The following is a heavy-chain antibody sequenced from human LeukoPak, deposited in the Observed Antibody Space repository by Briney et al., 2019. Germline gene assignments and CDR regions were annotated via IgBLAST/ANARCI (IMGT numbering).Heavy chain of an antibody. J-gene: IGHJ4*02. CDR2: INPNSGGT. CDR3: ARAPSYDYGDYDY. Sequence: GASVKVSCKASGYTFTGYYMHWVRQAPGQGLEWMGWINPNSGGTNYAQKLQGRVTMTTDTSTSTAYMELRSLRSDDTAVYYCARAPSYDYGDYDYWGQGTLVTVSS. D-gene: IGHD4-17*01. CDR1: GYTFTGYY. V-gene: IGHV1-2*02.